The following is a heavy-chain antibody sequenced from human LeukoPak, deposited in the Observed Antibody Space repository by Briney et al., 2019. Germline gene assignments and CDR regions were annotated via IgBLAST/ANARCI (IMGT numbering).Heavy chain of an antibody. J-gene: IGHJ4*02. CDR3: ARVISRSWYYYDS. D-gene: IGHD3-22*01. Sequence: PGGSLRLSCAASGFTFSSYAMSWVRQAPGKGLEWVANIKQDGSEKYYVDSVKGRFTISRDNAKNSLYLQMNSLRAEDTAVYYCARVISRSWYYYDSWGQGTLVTVSS. CDR1: GFTFSSYA. V-gene: IGHV3-7*03. CDR2: IKQDGSEK.